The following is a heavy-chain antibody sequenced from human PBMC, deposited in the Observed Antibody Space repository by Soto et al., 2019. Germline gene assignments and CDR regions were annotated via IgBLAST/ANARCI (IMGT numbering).Heavy chain of an antibody. V-gene: IGHV3-30*03. J-gene: IGHJ4*02. D-gene: IGHD2-8*02. CDR3: TGEVASGY. Sequence: QVQLVESGGGVVQPGRSLRLSCAVSGFTVSTYGMHWVRQAPGKELEWVAVISRDGGTKYYADSVKGRFTISRDNSRNTPFLEMNSLRGDDMAVYYCTGEVASGYWGQGTLVTVSS. CDR1: GFTVSTYG. CDR2: ISRDGGTK.